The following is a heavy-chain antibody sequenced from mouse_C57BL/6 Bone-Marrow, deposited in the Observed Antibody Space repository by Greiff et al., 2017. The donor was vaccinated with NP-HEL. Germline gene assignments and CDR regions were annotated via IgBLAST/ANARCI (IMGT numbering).Heavy chain of an antibody. CDR1: GYSITSGYY. CDR2: ISYDGSN. D-gene: IGHD2-3*01. J-gene: IGHJ1*03. V-gene: IGHV3-6*01. CDR3: ARVLYDGYSWYFDV. Sequence: ESGPGLVKPSQSLSLTCSVTGYSITSGYYWNWIRQFPGNKLEWMGYISYDGSNNYNPSLKNRISITRDTSKNQFFLKLNSVTTEDTATYYCARVLYDGYSWYFDVWGTGTTVTVSS.